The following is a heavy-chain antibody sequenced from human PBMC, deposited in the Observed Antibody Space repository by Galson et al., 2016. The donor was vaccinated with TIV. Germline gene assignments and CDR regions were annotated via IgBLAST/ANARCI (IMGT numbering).Heavy chain of an antibody. D-gene: IGHD3-16*01. CDR3: VIGGLGGGFDI. CDR2: FDPQNGEP. CDR1: GYTLNELS. V-gene: IGHV1-24*01. J-gene: IGHJ3*02. Sequence: SVKASCKVSGYTLNELSMHWVRQAPGKGLEWMGVFDPQNGEPIYAQSFQDKVAMTEDTSTDTRYMELTNLRSEDSAVYYCVIGGLGGGFDIWGQGTMVTVSS.